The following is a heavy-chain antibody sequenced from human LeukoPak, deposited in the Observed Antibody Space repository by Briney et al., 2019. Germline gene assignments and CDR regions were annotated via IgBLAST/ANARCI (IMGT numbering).Heavy chain of an antibody. CDR1: GGTFSSYA. CDR3: ARDVGDGYNYLSY. V-gene: IGHV1-69*04. D-gene: IGHD5-24*01. Sequence: SVKVSCKASGGTFSSYAISWVRQAPGQGLEWMGRIIPILGIANYAQKFQGRVTITADKSTSTAYMELSSLRSEDTAVYYCARDVGDGYNYLSYWGQGTLVTVSS. CDR2: IIPILGIA. J-gene: IGHJ4*02.